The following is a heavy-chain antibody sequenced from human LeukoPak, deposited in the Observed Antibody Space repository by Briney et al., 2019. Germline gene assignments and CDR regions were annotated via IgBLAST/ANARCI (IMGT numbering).Heavy chain of an antibody. Sequence: GASVKVSCKASGYTFTSYGISWVRQAPGQGLEWMGWIIAYTGYTNYAPNFQGRVTMTTDTSTSTAYMELRSLRSDDTAVYYCARAFGGDPGYYYYMDVWGKGTTVTVSS. CDR3: ARAFGGDPGYYYYMDV. CDR1: GYTFTSYG. CDR2: IIAYTGYT. J-gene: IGHJ6*03. V-gene: IGHV1-18*01. D-gene: IGHD3-10*01.